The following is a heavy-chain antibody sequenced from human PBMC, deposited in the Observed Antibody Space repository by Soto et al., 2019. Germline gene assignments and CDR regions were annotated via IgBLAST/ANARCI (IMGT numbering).Heavy chain of an antibody. CDR1: GGSISSRSYF. CDR2: IHYSGST. D-gene: IGHD3-3*01. Sequence: PSETLSLTCTVSGGSISSRSYFWGWIRKPPGKGLEWIGSIHYSGSTYYNPSLNSRVTISVDTSKNQFSLKLSSVTAADTALYYCARHWSGYYFDYWGQRTLVTVSS. J-gene: IGHJ4*02. CDR3: ARHWSGYYFDY. V-gene: IGHV4-39*01.